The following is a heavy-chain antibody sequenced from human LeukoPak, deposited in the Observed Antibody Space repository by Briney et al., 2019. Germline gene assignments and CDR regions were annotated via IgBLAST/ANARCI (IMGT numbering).Heavy chain of an antibody. Sequence: SETLSLTCTVSGGSISSSSYYWGWIRQPPGKGLEWIGSIYYSGSTYYNPSLKSRVTISVDTSKNQFSLKLSSVTAADTAVYYCASLQHWTGSGSYIVPFDYWGQGTLVTVSS. D-gene: IGHD3-10*01. V-gene: IGHV4-39*01. J-gene: IGHJ4*02. CDR1: GGSISSSSYY. CDR2: IYYSGST. CDR3: ASLQHWTGSGSYIVPFDY.